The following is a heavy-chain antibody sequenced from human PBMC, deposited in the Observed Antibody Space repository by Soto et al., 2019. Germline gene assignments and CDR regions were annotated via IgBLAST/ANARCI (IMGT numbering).Heavy chain of an antibody. Sequence: FLGLSVPASGCRCSRYSMSWVRQAPGEGREWASGLSGSVCHAKYADSVKRRFTISRVNSKITLHLLVDGLSSEGTAVYYCARSCGGIDVWTLDDWGQGILVTVSS. CDR2: LSGSVCHA. CDR3: ARSCGGIDVWTLDD. V-gene: IGHV3-23*01. D-gene: IGHD2-8*01. J-gene: IGHJ4*02. CDR1: GCRCSRYS.